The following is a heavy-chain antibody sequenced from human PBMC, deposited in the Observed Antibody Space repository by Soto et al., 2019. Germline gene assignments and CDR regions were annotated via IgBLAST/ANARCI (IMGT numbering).Heavy chain of an antibody. CDR1: GDSVSSNSAA. Sequence: PSQTLSLTCAISGDSVSSNSAAWNWIRQSPSRGLEWLGRTYYMSKWYNDYAVSVKSRVTINPDTSKNQFSLQLNSVTPEDTAVYYCARDPSGYSYGPALHLTLPNGMDVWGQGTTVTVSS. CDR3: ARDPSGYSYGPALHLTLPNGMDV. V-gene: IGHV6-1*01. J-gene: IGHJ6*02. CDR2: TYYMSKWYN. D-gene: IGHD5-18*01.